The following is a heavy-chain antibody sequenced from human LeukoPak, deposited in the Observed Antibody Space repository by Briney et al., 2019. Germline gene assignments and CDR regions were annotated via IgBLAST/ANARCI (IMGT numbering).Heavy chain of an antibody. CDR2: IYYSGST. D-gene: IGHD3-22*01. Sequence: PSETLSLTCTVSGGSISSGDYYWRWIRQPPGKGLEWIGYIYYSGSTYYNPSLKSRVTISVDTSKNQFSLKLSSVTAADTAVYYCASSSGYYTDFDYWGQGTLVTVSS. V-gene: IGHV4-30-4*01. J-gene: IGHJ4*02. CDR3: ASSSGYYTDFDY. CDR1: GGSISSGDYY.